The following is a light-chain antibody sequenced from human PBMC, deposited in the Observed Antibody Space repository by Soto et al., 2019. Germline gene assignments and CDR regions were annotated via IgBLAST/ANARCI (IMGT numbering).Light chain of an antibody. Sequence: QSVLTQPASVSGSPGQSITIPCTGTTSDVGGYNYVSWYQQHPGKAPKLMIYDVRNRPSGVSNRFSGSKSGNTASLTISGLQAEDEADYYCSSYTSSSTRVFGTGTKVTVL. CDR3: SSYTSSSTRV. CDR2: DVR. J-gene: IGLJ1*01. CDR1: TSDVGGYNY. V-gene: IGLV2-14*01.